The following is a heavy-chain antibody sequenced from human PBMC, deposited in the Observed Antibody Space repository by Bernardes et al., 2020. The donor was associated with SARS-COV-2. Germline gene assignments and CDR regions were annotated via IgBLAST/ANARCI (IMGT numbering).Heavy chain of an antibody. V-gene: IGHV3-23*01. Sequence: GGSLRLSCAASGFTFISFAMSWVRQTPGKGLEWVSVICGSGGRTYYADSVMGRFTISRDNSKNTLFLQMKRLRAEDTAVYYCAKPGTDYWGQGTLVTVSA. CDR3: AKPGTDY. CDR1: GFTFISFA. D-gene: IGHD1-1*01. J-gene: IGHJ4*02. CDR2: ICGSGGRT.